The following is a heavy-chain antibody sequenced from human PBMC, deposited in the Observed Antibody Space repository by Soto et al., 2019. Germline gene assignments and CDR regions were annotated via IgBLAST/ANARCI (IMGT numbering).Heavy chain of an antibody. CDR2: VYNSGRA. CDR3: ARMKDYYLFIDF. Sequence: SETLSLTCTVSGGSISSGGYRWAWIRQHPGKFLEWIGYVYNSGRADHNPSLKSRLTMSVDTSMKQFSMKLFSVTAADTAVYYCARMKDYYLFIDFWGPGTLVTVS. D-gene: IGHD3-10*01. CDR1: GGSISSGGYR. V-gene: IGHV4-31*03. J-gene: IGHJ4*01.